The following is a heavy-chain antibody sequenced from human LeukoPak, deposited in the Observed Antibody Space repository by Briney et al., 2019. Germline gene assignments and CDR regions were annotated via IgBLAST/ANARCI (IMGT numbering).Heavy chain of an antibody. D-gene: IGHD3-3*01. Sequence: PGGSLRLSCAASGFAFSSYAMTWVRQAPGKGLEWVSVIYSGGSTYYADSVKVRFIISRDNSKNTVYLQMNSLRAEDTAVYYCASNDFWSGYYDAFDIWGQGTMVTVSS. V-gene: IGHV3-66*01. CDR2: IYSGGST. J-gene: IGHJ3*02. CDR1: GFAFSSYA. CDR3: ASNDFWSGYYDAFDI.